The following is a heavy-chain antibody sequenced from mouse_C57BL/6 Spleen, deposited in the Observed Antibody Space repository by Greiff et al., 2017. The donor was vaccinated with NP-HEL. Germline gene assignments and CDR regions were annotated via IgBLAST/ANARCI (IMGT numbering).Heavy chain of an antibody. V-gene: IGHV1-78*01. J-gene: IGHJ4*01. D-gene: IGHD1-1*01. Sequence: QVQLQQSDAELVKPGASVKISCKVSGYTFTDHTIHWMKQRPEQGLEWIGYIYPRDGSTKYNEKFKGKATLTADKSSSTAYMQLNSLTSEDSAVYFCARVDDYGSSYDYYAMDYWGQGTSVTVSS. CDR2: IYPRDGST. CDR3: ARVDDYGSSYDYYAMDY. CDR1: GYTFTDHT.